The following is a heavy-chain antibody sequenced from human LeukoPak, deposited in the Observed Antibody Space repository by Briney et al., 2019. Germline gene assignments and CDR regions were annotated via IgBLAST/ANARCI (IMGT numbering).Heavy chain of an antibody. D-gene: IGHD5-24*01. J-gene: IGHJ4*02. CDR1: GFTFSSYG. CDR2: ISGSGGST. Sequence: GGSLRLSCAASGFTFSSYGMSWVRQAPGKGLEWVSAISGSGGSTYYADSVKGRFTISRDNSENTLYLQMNSLRAEDTAVYYCAKDDAWLQYGNWGRGTLVTVSS. V-gene: IGHV3-23*01. CDR3: AKDDAWLQYGN.